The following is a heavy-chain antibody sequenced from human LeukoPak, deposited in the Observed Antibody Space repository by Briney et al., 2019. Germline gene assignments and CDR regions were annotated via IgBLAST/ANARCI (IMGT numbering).Heavy chain of an antibody. Sequence: GGSLRLSCAASGFTFSSYAMSWVRQAPGKGLEWVSDISGSGGSIHYADSVKGRFTISRDNSKNTLYLQMNSLRAEDTAVYYCAEREGDGYNWDDYWGQGTLVTVSS. CDR3: AEREGDGYNWDDY. V-gene: IGHV3-23*01. J-gene: IGHJ4*02. D-gene: IGHD5-24*01. CDR2: ISGSGGSI. CDR1: GFTFSSYA.